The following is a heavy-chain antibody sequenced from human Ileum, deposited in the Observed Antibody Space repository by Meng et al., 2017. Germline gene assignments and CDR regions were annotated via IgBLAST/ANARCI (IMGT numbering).Heavy chain of an antibody. V-gene: IGHV1-18*01. CDR2: MNTDKGNT. CDR3: AREGAYNGGDY. J-gene: IGHJ4*02. CDR1: GDTFTTYG. D-gene: IGHD1-1*01. Sequence: QVQQVQSGAQWKKPGASVNVSCKASGDTFTTYGISWVRQAPGQGLEWMGWMNTDKGNTNYAQKFQGRVTMTRDTSTSTAYMELRSLRSDDTAVYYCAREGAYNGGDYWGQGTLVTVSS.